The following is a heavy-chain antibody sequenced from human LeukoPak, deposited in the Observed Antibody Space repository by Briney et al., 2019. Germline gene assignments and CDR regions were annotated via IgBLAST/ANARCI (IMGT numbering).Heavy chain of an antibody. D-gene: IGHD2-15*01. J-gene: IGHJ4*02. Sequence: GGSLRLSCAASGFTFSSYWMSWVRQAPGKGLEWVPNIKQDGSEKYYVDSVKGRFTISRDNAKNSLYLQMNSLRAEDTAVYYCARSPNCSGGSCYIFGYFDYWGQGTLVTVSS. CDR3: ARSPNCSGGSCYIFGYFDY. V-gene: IGHV3-7*03. CDR2: IKQDGSEK. CDR1: GFTFSSYW.